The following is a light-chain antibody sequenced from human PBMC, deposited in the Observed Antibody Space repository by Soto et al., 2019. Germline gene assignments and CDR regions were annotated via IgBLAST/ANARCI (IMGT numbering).Light chain of an antibody. CDR2: EGS. J-gene: IGLJ1*01. V-gene: IGLV2-23*01. CDR3: CSYAGSSTYV. CDR1: SSVVGSYNL. Sequence: QSVLTQPASVSGSPGQSITISCTGTSSVVGSYNLVSWYQQHPGKAPKLMIYEGSKRPSGVSNRFSGSKSGNTASLTISGLHAEDEADSYCCSYAGSSTYVSGSGTKVTVL.